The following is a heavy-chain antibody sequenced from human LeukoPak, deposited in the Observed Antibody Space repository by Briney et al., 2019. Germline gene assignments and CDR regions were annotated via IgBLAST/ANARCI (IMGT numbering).Heavy chain of an antibody. D-gene: IGHD3-16*02. V-gene: IGHV1-46*01. CDR3: GRGGYDYVWGSYPYGAFDI. J-gene: IGHJ3*02. Sequence: ASVKVSCKASGYTFTSYYMHWVRQAPGQGLEWMGIINPSGGSTSYAQKFQGRVTMTRDTSTSTVYMELSSLRSEDTAVYYCGRGGYDYVWGSYPYGAFDIWGHGTMVTVSS. CDR2: INPSGGST. CDR1: GYTFTSYY.